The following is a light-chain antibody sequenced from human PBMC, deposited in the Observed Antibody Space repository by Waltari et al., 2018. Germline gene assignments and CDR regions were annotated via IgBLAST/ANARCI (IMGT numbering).Light chain of an antibody. CDR1: SSDVGNYNL. CDR2: AGS. Sequence: QSALTQPASVSGSPGQSIAISCTGTSSDVGNYNLVSWYQQHPGKAPKLMISAGSKQPSGVSNRISGAKSGNTASLTISGLQAEDEADYYCCSYAGSSTYVFGTGTKVTVL. CDR3: CSYAGSSTYV. J-gene: IGLJ1*01. V-gene: IGLV2-23*01.